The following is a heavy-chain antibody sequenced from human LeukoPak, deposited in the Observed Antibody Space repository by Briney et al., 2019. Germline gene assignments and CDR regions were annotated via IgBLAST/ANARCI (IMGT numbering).Heavy chain of an antibody. CDR3: ARSTYSSSSQDY. CDR2: IIPIFGTA. D-gene: IGHD6-13*01. Sequence: ASVKVSCKASGGTFSSYAISWVRQAPGRGLEWMGGIIPIFGTANYAQKFQGRVTITTDEPTSTAYMELSSLRSEDTAVYYCARSTYSSSSQDYWGQGTLVTVSS. CDR1: GGTFSSYA. V-gene: IGHV1-69*05. J-gene: IGHJ4*02.